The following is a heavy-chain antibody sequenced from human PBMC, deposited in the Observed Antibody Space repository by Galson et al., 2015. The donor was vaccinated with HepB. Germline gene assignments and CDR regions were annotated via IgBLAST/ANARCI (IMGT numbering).Heavy chain of an antibody. J-gene: IGHJ4*02. CDR1: GFTFSSFS. D-gene: IGHD5-18*01. Sequence: SLRLSCAASGFTFSSFSMNWVRQAPGKGLEWVSSISSSSSYMYYADSVKGRFTISRDNAKNSLYLQMNSLRAEDTAVYYCATEGRYSYGHRDYCGQGTLGTVS. CDR3: ATEGRYSYGHRDY. CDR2: ISSSSSYM. V-gene: IGHV3-21*01.